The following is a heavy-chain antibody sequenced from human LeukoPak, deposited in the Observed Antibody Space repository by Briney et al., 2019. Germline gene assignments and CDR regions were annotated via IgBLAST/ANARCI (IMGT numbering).Heavy chain of an antibody. V-gene: IGHV3-43*01. CDR3: AKANPPPRYDSSGYYLDY. D-gene: IGHD3-22*01. J-gene: IGHJ4*02. Sequence: PGGSLRLSCAASGFTFDDYTMHWVRQAPGKGLEWVSLISWDGGSTYYADSVKGRFTISRDNSKNSLYLQMNSLRTEDTALYYCAKANPPPRYDSSGYYLDYWGQGTLVTVSS. CDR1: GFTFDDYT. CDR2: ISWDGGST.